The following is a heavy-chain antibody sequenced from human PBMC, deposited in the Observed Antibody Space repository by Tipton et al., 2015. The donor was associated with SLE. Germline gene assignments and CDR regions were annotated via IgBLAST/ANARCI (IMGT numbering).Heavy chain of an antibody. J-gene: IGHJ4*02. V-gene: IGHV3-30-3*01. CDR2: ISYDGSNK. CDR1: GFTFSSYA. Sequence: QVQLVQSGGGVVQPGRSLRLSCAASGFTFSSYAMHWVRQAPGKGLEWVAVISYDGSNKYCADSVKGRFTISRDNSKNTLYLQMNSLRAEDTAVYYCARNSPSSGDYWGQGTLVTVSS. D-gene: IGHD6-19*01. CDR3: ARNSPSSGDY.